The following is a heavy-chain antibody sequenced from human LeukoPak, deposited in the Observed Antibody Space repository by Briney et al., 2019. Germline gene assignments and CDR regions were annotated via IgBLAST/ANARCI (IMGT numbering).Heavy chain of an antibody. CDR3: ARDERYDSSGYPFDY. Sequence: ASVKVSCKASGYTFGGYGISWVRQAPGQGLEWMGWINPNSGGTNYAQKFQGRVTMTRDTSISTAYMELSRLRSDDTAVYYCARDERYDSSGYPFDYWGQGTLVTVSS. D-gene: IGHD3-22*01. CDR2: INPNSGGT. V-gene: IGHV1-2*02. CDR1: GYTFGGYG. J-gene: IGHJ4*02.